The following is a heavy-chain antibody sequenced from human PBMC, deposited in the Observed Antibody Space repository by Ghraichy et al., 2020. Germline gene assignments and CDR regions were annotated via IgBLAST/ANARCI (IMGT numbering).Heavy chain of an antibody. V-gene: IGHV3-21*01. Sequence: GGSLRLSCAASGFTFSSYSMNWVRQAPGKGLEWVSSISISSSYIYYADSVKGRFTISRDNAKNSLYLQMNRLRAEDTAVYYCARDGFTIFGVVIGGQYGMDVWGQGTTVTVSS. CDR3: ARDGFTIFGVVIGGQYGMDV. CDR1: GFTFSSYS. D-gene: IGHD3-3*01. CDR2: ISISSSYI. J-gene: IGHJ6*02.